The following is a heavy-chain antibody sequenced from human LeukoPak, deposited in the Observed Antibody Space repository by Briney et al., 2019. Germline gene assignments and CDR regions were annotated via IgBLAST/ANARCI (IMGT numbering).Heavy chain of an antibody. Sequence: ASEKVSCKASGNTFTAYYMHWVRQAPGQGLEWMGWINPNSGGTKYAQKFQGRVTMTRDTSITTAYMELSRLRSDDTAVYYCARGPGIAVADFYFDYWGQGTLVTVSS. D-gene: IGHD6-19*01. CDR2: INPNSGGT. CDR3: ARGPGIAVADFYFDY. J-gene: IGHJ4*02. V-gene: IGHV1-2*02. CDR1: GNTFTAYY.